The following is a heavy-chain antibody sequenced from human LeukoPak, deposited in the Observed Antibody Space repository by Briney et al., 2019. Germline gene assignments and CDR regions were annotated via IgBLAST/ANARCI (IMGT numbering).Heavy chain of an antibody. Sequence: GGSLRLSCAASGFTFSSYAMSWVRQAPGKGLEWVSAISGSGGSTYYADSVKGRSTISRDNSKNTLYLQMNSLRAEDTAVYYCAKDLKVAATTIPNNYFDYWGQGTLVTVSS. V-gene: IGHV3-23*01. CDR3: AKDLKVAATTIPNNYFDY. J-gene: IGHJ4*02. CDR2: ISGSGGST. CDR1: GFTFSSYA. D-gene: IGHD2-15*01.